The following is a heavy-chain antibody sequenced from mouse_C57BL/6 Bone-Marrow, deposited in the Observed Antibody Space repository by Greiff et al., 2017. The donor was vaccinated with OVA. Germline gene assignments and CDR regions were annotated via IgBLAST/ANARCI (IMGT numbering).Heavy chain of an antibody. V-gene: IGHV1-20*01. CDR2: INPYNGDT. Sequence: EVQLQESGPELVKPGDSVKISCKASGYSFTGYFMNWVMQSHGKSLEWIGRINPYNGDTFYNQKFKGTATLTVDKSSRTAHMERRSLTSEDSAVYYCARFGYYLDYWGQGTSVTVSS. CDR3: ARFGYYLDY. CDR1: GYSFTGYF. J-gene: IGHJ4*01. D-gene: IGHD2-3*01.